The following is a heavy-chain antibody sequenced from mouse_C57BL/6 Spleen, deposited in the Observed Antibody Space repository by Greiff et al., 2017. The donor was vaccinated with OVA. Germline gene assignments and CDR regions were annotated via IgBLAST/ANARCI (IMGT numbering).Heavy chain of an antibody. CDR1: GYTFTSYG. V-gene: IGHV1-81*01. CDR3: ARKGDYYAMDY. J-gene: IGHJ4*01. Sequence: VKLVESGAELARPGASVKLSCKASGYTFTSYGISWVKQRTGQGLEWIGEIYPRSGNTYYNEKFKGKATLTADKSSSTAYMELRSLTSEDSAVYFCARKGDYYAMDYWGQGTSVTVSS. CDR2: IYPRSGNT.